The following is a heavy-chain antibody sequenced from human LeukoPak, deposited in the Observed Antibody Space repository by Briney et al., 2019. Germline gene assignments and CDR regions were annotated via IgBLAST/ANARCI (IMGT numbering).Heavy chain of an antibody. J-gene: IGHJ1*01. CDR1: GYTFTSYY. D-gene: IGHD3-10*01. CDR2: INPSGGST. CDR3: ATGAPPAEYFQH. Sequence: GASVKVSCKASGYTFTSYYMHWVRQAPGQGLEWMGIINPSGGSTSYAQKFQGRVTMTRDTSTSTVYMELSSPRSEDTAVYYCATGAPPAEYFQHWGQGTLVTVSS. V-gene: IGHV1-46*01.